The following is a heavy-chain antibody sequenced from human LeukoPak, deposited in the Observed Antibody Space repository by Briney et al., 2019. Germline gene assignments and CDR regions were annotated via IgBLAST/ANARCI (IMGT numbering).Heavy chain of an antibody. V-gene: IGHV4-59*01. J-gene: IGHJ6*03. CDR1: GGSISNDY. D-gene: IGHD3-10*01. CDR3: ARLVREVKYYYYNYMDV. CDR2: IFYIGTP. Sequence: SETLSLTCTVSGGSISNDYWSWIRQPPGKGLERIGYIFYIGTPNYNPSLKSRVTMSLDTSKNHFSLTLSSVTAADTAVYYCARLVREVKYYYYNYMDVWGKGTTVAVSS.